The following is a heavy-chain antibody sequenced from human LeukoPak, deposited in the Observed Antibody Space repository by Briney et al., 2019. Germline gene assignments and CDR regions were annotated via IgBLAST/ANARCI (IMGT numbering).Heavy chain of an antibody. CDR3: AKDRLEFYGSARYYFDS. V-gene: IGHV3-30*02. CDR2: IRHDASSQ. J-gene: IGHJ4*02. CDR1: GFSFSTYG. D-gene: IGHD3-10*01. Sequence: GGSLRLSCAASGFSFSTYGMHWVRQAPGKGLEWVAFIRHDASSQYYADSVKGRFTISRDSSKDTLYLQMNSLRTEDTAVYFCAKDRLEFYGSARYYFDSWGQGSLVTVSS.